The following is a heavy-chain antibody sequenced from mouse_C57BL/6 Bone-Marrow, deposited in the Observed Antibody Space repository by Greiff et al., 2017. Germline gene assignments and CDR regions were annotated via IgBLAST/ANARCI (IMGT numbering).Heavy chain of an antibody. CDR3: ARNGY. CDR2: ISDGGSYT. J-gene: IGHJ2*01. Sequence: DVKLVESGGGLVKPGGSLKLSCAASGFTFSSYAMSWVRQTPEKRLEWVATISDGGSYTYYPDNVKGRFTISRDNAKNNLYLQMSHLKSEDTAMYYCARNGYWGQGTTLTVSS. CDR1: GFTFSSYA. V-gene: IGHV5-4*03.